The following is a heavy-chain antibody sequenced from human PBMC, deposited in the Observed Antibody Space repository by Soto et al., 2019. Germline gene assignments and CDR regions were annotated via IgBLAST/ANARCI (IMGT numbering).Heavy chain of an antibody. CDR1: GFTFSNYA. J-gene: IGHJ6*02. V-gene: IGHV3-23*01. D-gene: IGHD1-1*01. CDR2: ISGRGGST. Sequence: EVQLLESGGGLVQPGGSLRLSCKASGFTFSNYAISWVRQAPDKGLEWVSAISGRGGSTYYADSVKGRFTISRDHSKNMLFLQMNSLRAEDTALAYCAKDSTVTTSLYSYYYGLDVWGQGTTVTVSS. CDR3: AKDSTVTTSLYSYYYGLDV.